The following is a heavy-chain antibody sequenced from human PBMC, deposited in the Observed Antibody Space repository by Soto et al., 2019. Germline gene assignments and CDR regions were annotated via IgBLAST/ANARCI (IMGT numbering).Heavy chain of an antibody. J-gene: IGHJ4*02. Sequence: GGSLRLSCAASGFTFDDYGMSWVRQAPGKGLEWVSGINWNGGSTGYADSVKGRFTISRDNAKNSLYLQMNSLRAEDTALYHCARNGRGISDYSNYYESEYWGQGTLVTVPS. D-gene: IGHD4-4*01. CDR2: INWNGGST. CDR3: ARNGRGISDYSNYYESEY. CDR1: GFTFDDYG. V-gene: IGHV3-20*01.